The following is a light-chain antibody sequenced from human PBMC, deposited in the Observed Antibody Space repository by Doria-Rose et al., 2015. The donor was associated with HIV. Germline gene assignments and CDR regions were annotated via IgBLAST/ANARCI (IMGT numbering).Light chain of an antibody. V-gene: IGKV3-20*01. CDR3: HQYGTSWT. CDR2: DGS. Sequence: TQSPGTLSLSPGERATLSCRASQSFSSTYLAWYQQIPGQAPSLLIYDGSTRAAGSPDRCSASGSGTDFTLTINRLEPEDFALYYCHQYGTSWTFGQGTKVEI. CDR1: QSFSSTY. J-gene: IGKJ1*01.